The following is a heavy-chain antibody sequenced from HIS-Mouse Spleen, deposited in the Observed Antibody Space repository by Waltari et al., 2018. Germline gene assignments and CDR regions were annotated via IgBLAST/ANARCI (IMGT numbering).Heavy chain of an antibody. CDR2: IYHSGLT. CDR3: ARVKT. J-gene: IGHJ5*02. Sequence: QVQLQESGPGLVKPSETLSLTCTVSGYSISSGYYWGWIRQPPGKGLEWIGSIYHSGLTYYHPSLKSRVTISVDTSKNQFSLKLSSVTAADTAVYYCARVKTWGQGTLVTVSS. V-gene: IGHV4-38-2*02. CDR1: GYSISSGYY.